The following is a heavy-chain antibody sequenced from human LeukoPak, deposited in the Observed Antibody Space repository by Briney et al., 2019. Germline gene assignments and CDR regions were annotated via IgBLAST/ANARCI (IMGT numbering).Heavy chain of an antibody. CDR3: AKSSTRDAPLGYFDY. CDR1: GFTFSNYA. V-gene: IGHV3-23*01. J-gene: IGHJ4*02. Sequence: GGSLRLSCVASGFTFSNYAMNWVRQAPGKGLEWGAVISGRGDSTYFPDSVKGRLTISRDDSKNMVFLQMNSLRVEDTAIYYCAKSSTRDAPLGYFDYWGQGALVTVSS. CDR2: ISGRGDST.